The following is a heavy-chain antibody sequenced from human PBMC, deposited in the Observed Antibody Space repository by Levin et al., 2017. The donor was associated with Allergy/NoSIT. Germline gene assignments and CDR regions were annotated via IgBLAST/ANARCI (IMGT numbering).Heavy chain of an antibody. D-gene: IGHD4-17*01. J-gene: IGHJ4*02. CDR1: GFTVSSNY. CDR3: ATGGGGLRPQDY. Sequence: PGGSLRLSCVASGFTVSSNYMSWVRQAPGKGLQWVSVIYSDDSTYYADSVKGRFTISRDKSNNTLYLQMYSLTAEDTAVYYCATGGGGLRPQDYWGQGTLVTVSS. V-gene: IGHV3-53*01. CDR2: IYSDDST.